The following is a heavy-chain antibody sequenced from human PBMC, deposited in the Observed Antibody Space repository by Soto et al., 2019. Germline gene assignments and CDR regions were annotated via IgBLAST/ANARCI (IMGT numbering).Heavy chain of an antibody. J-gene: IGHJ5*02. D-gene: IGHD2-2*01. V-gene: IGHV4-34*01. CDR1: Y. CDR3: ARDGFCTSTTCRVGNWFDP. CDR2: INHRGST. Sequence: YWSWIRQSPGKGLEWIGGINHRGSTNYNPSLESRVTISVDTSKNQFSLKLPSVTAADTAMYYCARDGFCTSTTCRVGNWFDPWGQGTLVTVS.